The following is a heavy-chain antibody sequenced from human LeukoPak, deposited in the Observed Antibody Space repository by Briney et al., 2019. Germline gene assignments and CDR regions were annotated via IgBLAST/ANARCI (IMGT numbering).Heavy chain of an antibody. CDR1: GGSISTYY. CDR2: IYHSGST. J-gene: IGHJ6*02. V-gene: IGHV4-59*12. D-gene: IGHD3-22*01. CDR3: ARGKNVNKRYYYDSSGYPRNRYYYYGMDV. Sequence: PSETLSLTCTVSGGSISTYYWNWIRQPPGKGLEWIGYIYHSGSTNYNPSLQSRVTISVDTSKNQFSLKLSSVTAADTAVYYCARGKNVNKRYYYDSSGYPRNRYYYYGMDVWGQGTTVTVSS.